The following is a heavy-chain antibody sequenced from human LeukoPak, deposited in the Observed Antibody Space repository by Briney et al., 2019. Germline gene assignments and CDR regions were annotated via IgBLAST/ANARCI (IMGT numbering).Heavy chain of an antibody. V-gene: IGHV1-2*02. J-gene: IGHJ4*02. CDR1: GYTFTGYY. CDR2: INPNSGGT. D-gene: IGHD3-10*01. Sequence: ASVKVSCKASGYTFTGYYMHWVRQAPGQGLEWMGWINPNSGGTNYAQKFQGRVTMTRDTSISTAYMKLSRLRADDPAVYYCARGGGCGSGSYYNGIDYWGQGTLVTVSS. CDR3: ARGGGCGSGSYYNGIDY.